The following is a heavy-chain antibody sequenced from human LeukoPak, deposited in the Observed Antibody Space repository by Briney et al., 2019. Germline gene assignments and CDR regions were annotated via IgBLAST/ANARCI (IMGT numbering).Heavy chain of an antibody. D-gene: IGHD3-22*01. Sequence: SETLSLTCTVSGGSISSYYWSWIRQPAGKGLEWIGRIYTSGSTNYNPSLKSRVTMSVDTSKNQFSLKLNSVTAADTAVYYCARDSYYYDSSGYSSITPDSWGQGTLVTLSS. CDR2: IYTSGST. CDR3: ARDSYYYDSSGYSSITPDS. CDR1: GGSISSYY. J-gene: IGHJ5*01. V-gene: IGHV4-4*07.